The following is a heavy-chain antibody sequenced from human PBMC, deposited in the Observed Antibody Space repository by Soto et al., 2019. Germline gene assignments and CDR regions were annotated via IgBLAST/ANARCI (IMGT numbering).Heavy chain of an antibody. D-gene: IGHD6-13*01. J-gene: IGHJ6*02. V-gene: IGHV5-10-1*01. CDR1: GYSFTSYW. Sequence: RGESLKISCKGSGYSFTSYWISWVRQMPGKGLEWMGRIDPSDSYTNYSPSFQGHVTISADKSISTAYLQWSSLKASDTAMYYCAGGIAAADHYYYYYGMDVWGQGTTVTVSS. CDR3: AGGIAAADHYYYYYGMDV. CDR2: IDPSDSYT.